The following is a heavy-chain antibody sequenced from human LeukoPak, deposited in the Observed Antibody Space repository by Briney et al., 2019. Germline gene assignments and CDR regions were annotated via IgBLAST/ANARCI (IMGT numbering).Heavy chain of an antibody. Sequence: SVKVSCKASGGTFSSYAISWVRQAPGQGLEWMGGFIPIFGTANYAQKFQGRITITADESTSTAYMELSSLRSEDTAVYYCARVGCSSTSCYGGSDYWGQGTLVTVSS. V-gene: IGHV1-69*01. CDR3: ARVGCSSTSCYGGSDY. J-gene: IGHJ4*02. D-gene: IGHD2-2*01. CDR1: GGTFSSYA. CDR2: FIPIFGTA.